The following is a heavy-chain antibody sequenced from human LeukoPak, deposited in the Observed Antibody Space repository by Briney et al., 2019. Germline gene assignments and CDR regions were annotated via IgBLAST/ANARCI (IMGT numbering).Heavy chain of an antibody. CDR2: ISAYNGNT. D-gene: IGHD3-22*01. V-gene: IGHV1-18*01. Sequence: ASVKVSCKASGYTFTSYGISWVRQAPGQGLEWMGWISAYNGNTNYAQKLQGRVTMTTDTSTSTAYMELRSLRSDDTAVYYCARQTYYYDSSGRGLVSSQIDYWGQGTLVTVSS. J-gene: IGHJ4*02. CDR1: GYTFTSYG. CDR3: ARQTYYYDSSGRGLVSSQIDY.